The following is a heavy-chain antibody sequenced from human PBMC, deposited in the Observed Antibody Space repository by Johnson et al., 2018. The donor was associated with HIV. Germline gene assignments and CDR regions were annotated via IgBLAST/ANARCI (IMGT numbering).Heavy chain of an antibody. Sequence: QMQLVESGGGLIQPGRSLRLSCAASGFTFSSYAMHWVRLVPGKGLEWVAGINWNSGRTGSADSLKGRFTISRDNSKNTLYLQMNSLRAEDTAVYYCARVVVITYHDAFDIWGQGTMVTVSS. J-gene: IGHJ3*02. CDR2: INWNSGRT. D-gene: IGHD3-22*01. CDR1: GFTFSSYA. CDR3: ARVVVITYHDAFDI. V-gene: IGHV3-30*14.